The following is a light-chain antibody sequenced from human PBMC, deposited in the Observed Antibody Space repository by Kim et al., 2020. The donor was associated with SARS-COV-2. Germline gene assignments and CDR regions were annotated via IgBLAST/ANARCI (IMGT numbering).Light chain of an antibody. V-gene: IGKV1-33*01. CDR2: DAS. Sequence: DIQMTQSPSSLSASVGDRVTITCQASQDISNYLNWYQQKPGKAPKLLIYDASNLETGVPSRFSGSGSGTDFTFTISSLQPEDIATYYYQQYDNLPFTFGGGTKVEI. CDR3: QQYDNLPFT. CDR1: QDISNY. J-gene: IGKJ4*01.